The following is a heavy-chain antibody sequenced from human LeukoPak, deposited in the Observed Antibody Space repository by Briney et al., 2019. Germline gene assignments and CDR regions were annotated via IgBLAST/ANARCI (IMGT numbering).Heavy chain of an antibody. V-gene: IGHV3-15*07. J-gene: IGHJ6*02. Sequence: GGSLRLSCAASGFAFTNAWMNWLRQAPGKGLEWVGRIKSKTDGGTTDYAAPVKGRFTISRDDSRNTLYLQMSSLKTEDTAVYYCVGVTTDYYYGMDVWGQGTPVTVSS. D-gene: IGHD2-21*02. CDR3: VGVTTDYYYGMDV. CDR2: IKSKTDGGTT. CDR1: GFAFTNAW.